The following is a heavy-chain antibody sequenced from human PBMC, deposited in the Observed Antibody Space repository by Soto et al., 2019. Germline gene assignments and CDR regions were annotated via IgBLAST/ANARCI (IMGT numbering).Heavy chain of an antibody. D-gene: IGHD4-17*01. J-gene: IGHJ4*02. CDR1: GFTFSNYW. V-gene: IGHV3-74*01. Sequence: GGSLRLSCAASGFTFSNYWMHWVRQAPWKGLVWVSRINGDGSSTSYADSVKGRFTISRDNAKNTLFLQVNSLRAEDTAVYYCARVSDNGDYRGTFRYWGRGTLVTVSS. CDR3: ARVSDNGDYRGTFRY. CDR2: INGDGSST.